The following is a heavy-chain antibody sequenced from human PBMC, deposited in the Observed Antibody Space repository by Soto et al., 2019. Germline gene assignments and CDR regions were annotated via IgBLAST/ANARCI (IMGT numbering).Heavy chain of an antibody. J-gene: IGHJ6*02. Sequence: SETLSLTCTVSGGSISSSSYYWAWIRQPPGKGLEWIGSIFYTGGTYYNPSLKSRITMSADMSKDQFSLNLSSVTAADAAVYYCSTFSSGFYGMDVWGQGTTVTVSS. CDR2: IFYTGGT. D-gene: IGHD3-22*01. CDR1: GGSISSSSYY. V-gene: IGHV4-39*01. CDR3: STFSSGFYGMDV.